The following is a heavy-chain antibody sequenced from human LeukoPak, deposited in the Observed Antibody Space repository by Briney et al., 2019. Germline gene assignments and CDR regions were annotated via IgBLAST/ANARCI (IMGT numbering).Heavy chain of an antibody. V-gene: IGHV3-53*01. CDR1: GFTVSSNY. Sequence: GGSLRLSCAASGFTVSSNYMSWVRQAPGKGLEWVSVIYSGGSTYYADSVKGRFTISRDNSKNTLYLQMNSLRAEDTAVYYCARDKSSSGGIDYWGQGTLVTVSS. D-gene: IGHD6-25*01. J-gene: IGHJ4*02. CDR3: ARDKSSSGGIDY. CDR2: IYSGGST.